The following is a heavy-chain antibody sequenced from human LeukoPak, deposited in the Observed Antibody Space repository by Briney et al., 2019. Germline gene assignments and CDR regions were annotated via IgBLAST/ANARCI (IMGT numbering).Heavy chain of an antibody. J-gene: IGHJ5*02. D-gene: IGHD1-26*01. CDR2: ISADNGNT. V-gene: IGHV1-18*01. CDR3: ARDWAPLSGNYYDAWFDP. Sequence: ASVNVSCKASGYTFTSYGISWVRPAPGQGLEWMGWISADNGNTKYAQKLQGGVTMTTDTSTSTAYMELRSLRSDDTAVYYCARDWAPLSGNYYDAWFDPWGQGTLVTVSS. CDR1: GYTFTSYG.